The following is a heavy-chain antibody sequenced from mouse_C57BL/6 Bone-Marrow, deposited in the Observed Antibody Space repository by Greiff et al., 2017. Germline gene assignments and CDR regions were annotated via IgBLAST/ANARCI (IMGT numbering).Heavy chain of an antibody. D-gene: IGHD1-1*01. CDR1: GYTFTSYW. Sequence: QVQLKQPGAELVKPGASVKLSCKASGYTFTSYWMHWVKQRPGQGLEWIGMIHPNSGNTYYNEKFKGKATLTADKSSSTAYMELRSLTSEDSAVYFCARGWGSIFDYWGQGTTLTVSS. V-gene: IGHV1-64*01. CDR2: IHPNSGNT. CDR3: ARGWGSIFDY. J-gene: IGHJ2*01.